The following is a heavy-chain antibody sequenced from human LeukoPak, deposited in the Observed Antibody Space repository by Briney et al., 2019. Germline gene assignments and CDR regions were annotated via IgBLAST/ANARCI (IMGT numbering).Heavy chain of an antibody. CDR1: GYTFTSYA. CDR3: AFEGSSSSWHVILDY. J-gene: IGHJ4*02. D-gene: IGHD6-13*01. Sequence: VASVKVSCKASGYTFTSYAISWVRQAPGQGLEWMGGIIPIFGTANYAQRFQGRVTITTDESTSTAYMELSSLRSEDTAVYYCAFEGSSSSWHVILDYWGQGTLVTVSS. V-gene: IGHV1-69*05. CDR2: IIPIFGTA.